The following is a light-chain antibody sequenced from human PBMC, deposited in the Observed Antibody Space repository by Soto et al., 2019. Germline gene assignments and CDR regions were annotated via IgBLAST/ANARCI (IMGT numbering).Light chain of an antibody. Sequence: EIVMTQSQATMSVSPVERANISCRASESVSSNLAWYQQKPGQAPRLLIYGASTRATGIPARISGSGSGTEFTLTISSLQSEDFAVYYCQQYNKWRTFGQGTKVDI. CDR1: ESVSSN. CDR2: GAS. V-gene: IGKV3-15*01. CDR3: QQYNKWRT. J-gene: IGKJ1*01.